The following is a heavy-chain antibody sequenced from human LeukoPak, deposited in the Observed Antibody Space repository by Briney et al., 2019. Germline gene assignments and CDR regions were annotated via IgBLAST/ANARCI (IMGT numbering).Heavy chain of an antibody. V-gene: IGHV3-33*01. CDR3: ARSPSYYYDSSGYYSY. Sequence: GGSLRLSCAASGFTFSSYGMHWVRQAPGKGLEWVAVIWYDGSNKYYANSVKGRFTISRDNSKNTLYLQMNSLRAEDTAVYYCARSPSYYYDSSGYYSYWGQGSLVTVSS. CDR1: GFTFSSYG. D-gene: IGHD3-22*01. CDR2: IWYDGSNK. J-gene: IGHJ4*02.